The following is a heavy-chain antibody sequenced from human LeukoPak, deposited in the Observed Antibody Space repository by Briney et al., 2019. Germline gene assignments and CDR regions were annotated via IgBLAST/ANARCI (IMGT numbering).Heavy chain of an antibody. Sequence: GGSLRLSCAASGFTFDDYAMHWVRQAPGKGLEWVSGISWNSGSIGYADSVKGRFTISRDNAKNSLHLQMNSLRAEDMALYYCAKDSSGSYYGPGRFFDYWGQGTLVTVSS. V-gene: IGHV3-9*03. CDR3: AKDSSGSYYGPGRFFDY. CDR2: ISWNSGSI. J-gene: IGHJ4*02. CDR1: GFTFDDYA. D-gene: IGHD1-26*01.